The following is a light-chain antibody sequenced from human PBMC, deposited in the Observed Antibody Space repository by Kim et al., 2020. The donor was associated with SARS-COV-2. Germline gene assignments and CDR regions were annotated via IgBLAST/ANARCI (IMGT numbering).Light chain of an antibody. CDR1: QNISSY. J-gene: IGKJ1*01. V-gene: IGKV1-39*01. CDR3: QQRYSTPWT. CDR2: AAS. Sequence: ASVGDRVTITCRASQNISSYLNWYQQKPGKAPKLLIYAASSLQSGVPSRFSGSGSGTDFTLTISSLQPEDFATYYCQQRYSTPWTFGQGTKVDIK.